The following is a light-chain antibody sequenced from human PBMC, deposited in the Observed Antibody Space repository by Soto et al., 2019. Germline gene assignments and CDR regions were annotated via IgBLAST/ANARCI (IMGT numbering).Light chain of an antibody. V-gene: IGLV2-14*01. CDR1: SSDVGGYDY. CDR2: EVT. CDR3: TSYTSSSTQD. J-gene: IGLJ1*01. Sequence: ALTQPASVSGSPGQSITISCTGTSSDVGGYDYVSWYQQHPGTAPRLIIFEVTNRPSGVSNRFSGSKSGNTASLTISGLQAEDEADYYCTSYTSSSTQDFGTGTKVTVL.